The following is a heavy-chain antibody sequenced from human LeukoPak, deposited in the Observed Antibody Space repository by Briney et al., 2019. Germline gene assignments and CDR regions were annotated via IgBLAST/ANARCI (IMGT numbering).Heavy chain of an antibody. Sequence: PSETLSLTCTVSVGSIGTHYCSWIRQPPAKGLEWIGYISNSGTTNYNSSLKSRLDMSVDTSKNQFSLKLSSVTAADTAVYYCARHLGLARGSNWLDPWGQGTLVIVSS. J-gene: IGHJ5*02. D-gene: IGHD3-16*01. V-gene: IGHV4-59*08. CDR3: ARHLGLARGSNWLDP. CDR1: VGSIGTHY. CDR2: ISNSGTT.